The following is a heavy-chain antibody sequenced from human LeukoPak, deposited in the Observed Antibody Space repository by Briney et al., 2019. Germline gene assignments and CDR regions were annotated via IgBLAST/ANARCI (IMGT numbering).Heavy chain of an antibody. CDR1: GYTFTGYY. V-gene: IGHV1-2*04. Sequence: GASVKVSCKASGYTFTGYYMHWVRQAPGQGLEWMGWINPNSGGTNYAQKFQGWVTMTRDTSISTAYMELSGLRSDDTAVYYCARHDPIVGTPDAFDIWGQGTMVTVSS. CDR2: INPNSGGT. D-gene: IGHD1-26*01. J-gene: IGHJ3*02. CDR3: ARHDPIVGTPDAFDI.